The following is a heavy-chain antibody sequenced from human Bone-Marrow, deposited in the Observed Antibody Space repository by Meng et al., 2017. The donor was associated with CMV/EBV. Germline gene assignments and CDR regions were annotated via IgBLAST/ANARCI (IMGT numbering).Heavy chain of an antibody. D-gene: IGHD4-11*01. J-gene: IGHJ3*02. CDR1: GGSFSGYY. V-gene: IGHV4-34*01. CDR2: INHSGST. Sequence: SETLSLTCAVYGGSFSGYYWSWIRQPPGKGLEWIGEINHSGSTNDNPSLKSRVTISVDTSKHKFFLKLSSVTAADTAVYYCARDQQFQVFDIWGQGTMVTVSS. CDR3: ARDQQFQVFDI.